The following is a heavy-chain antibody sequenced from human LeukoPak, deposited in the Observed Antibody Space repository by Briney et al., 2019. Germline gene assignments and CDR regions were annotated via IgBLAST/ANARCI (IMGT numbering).Heavy chain of an antibody. CDR2: IRNDGSSE. CDR1: GFTFSSYG. J-gene: IGHJ4*02. CDR3: AKGGDGYNYGSYFDY. V-gene: IGHV3-30*02. Sequence: GGSLRLSCAASGFTFSSYGMHWVRQAPGKGLEWVAFIRNDGSSEFYKDSVKGRFTISRDNSKNTLFLQMNSLRAEDTAVYYCAKGGDGYNYGSYFDYWGQGTLVTVSS. D-gene: IGHD5-24*01.